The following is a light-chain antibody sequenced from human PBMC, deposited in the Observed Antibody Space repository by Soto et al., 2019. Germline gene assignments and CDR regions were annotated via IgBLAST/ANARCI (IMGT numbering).Light chain of an antibody. CDR1: QSVSRGK. CDR3: LQDYNLPIT. V-gene: IGKV3D-7*01. Sequence: EIVLTQSPGTLSLSPGERATLSCRASQSVSRGKLAWYQQKPGQAPRLLIYDTSYRATGIPARFSGSGSGTDFTLTISSLEPEDFAVYYCLQDYNLPITFGQGTRLEIK. J-gene: IGKJ5*01. CDR2: DTS.